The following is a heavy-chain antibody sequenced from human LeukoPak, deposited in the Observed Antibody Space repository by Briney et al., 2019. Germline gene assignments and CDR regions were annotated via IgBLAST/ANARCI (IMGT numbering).Heavy chain of an antibody. Sequence: GRSLRLSCAASGFTFVDYALHWVRQAPGRGLEWVSGISWNSGDIGYADSVKGRFTISRDNAKNSHFLQMNSLRVEDTALYYCARGFRNGPFDCWGQGTLVTVSS. V-gene: IGHV3-9*01. CDR1: GFTFVDYA. J-gene: IGHJ4*02. D-gene: IGHD2-8*01. CDR2: ISWNSGDI. CDR3: ARGFRNGPFDC.